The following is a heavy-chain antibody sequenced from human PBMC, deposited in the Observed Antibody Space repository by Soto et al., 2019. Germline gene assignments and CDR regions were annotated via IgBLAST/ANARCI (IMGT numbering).Heavy chain of an antibody. Sequence: EVQLLESGGGLVQPGGSLRLSCAASGFTFSSYAMRWVRQAPGKGLEWVSAISGSGGSTYYADSVKGRFTISRDNAKXXXXXXXXXXXXXXXXXXXXXRRGSGSYYDYWGQGTLVTVSS. CDR1: GFTFSSYA. CDR2: ISGSGGST. V-gene: IGHV3-23*01. J-gene: IGHJ4*02. CDR3: XRRGSGSYYDY. D-gene: IGHD1-26*01.